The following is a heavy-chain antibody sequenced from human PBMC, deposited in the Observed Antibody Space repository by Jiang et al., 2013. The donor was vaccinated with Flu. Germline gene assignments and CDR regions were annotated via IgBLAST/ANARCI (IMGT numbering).Heavy chain of an antibody. D-gene: IGHD4-23*01. J-gene: IGHJ6*02. Sequence: SLQISCQGSGYIFTNYWVGWVRQMPGKGLEWMGSIYPGDSTTKYNPSFQGQVTISADRSISTAYLQWSSLKASDTAIYYCVWLSTVTPRSDYYFYAMDVWGQGTTVTVS. CDR2: IYPGDSTT. CDR3: VWLSTVTPRSDYYFYAMDV. V-gene: IGHV5-51*01. CDR1: GYIFTNYW.